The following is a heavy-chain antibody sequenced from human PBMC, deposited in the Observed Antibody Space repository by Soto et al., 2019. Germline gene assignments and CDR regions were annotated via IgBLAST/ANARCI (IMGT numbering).Heavy chain of an antibody. V-gene: IGHV5-10-1*01. J-gene: IGHJ4*02. CDR1: GYSFSSYS. Sequence: PGESLKISCKGSGYSFSSYSINWVRQTTGKGLEWMGRIDPTVSHTDYSPSVQGRVTISVDKSTNTAYLQWVSLKASDTAMYYCARQSSYCGVDCYSADYWGQGTQVTVSS. CDR2: IDPTVSHT. D-gene: IGHD2-21*02. CDR3: ARQSSYCGVDCYSADY.